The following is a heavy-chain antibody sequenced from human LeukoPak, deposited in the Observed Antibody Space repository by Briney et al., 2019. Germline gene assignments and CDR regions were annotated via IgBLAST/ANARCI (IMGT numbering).Heavy chain of an antibody. J-gene: IGHJ5*02. V-gene: IGHV7-4-1*02. CDR3: ARKIVGATNWFDP. CDR1: GYTFITYA. D-gene: IGHD1-26*01. Sequence: GASVKVSCKASGYTFITYAMNWVRQAPGQGLEWMGWINTNTGNPTYAQGFTGRFVFSLDTSVSTAYLQISSLKAEDTAVYYCARKIVGATNWFDPWGQGTLVTVSS. CDR2: INTNTGNP.